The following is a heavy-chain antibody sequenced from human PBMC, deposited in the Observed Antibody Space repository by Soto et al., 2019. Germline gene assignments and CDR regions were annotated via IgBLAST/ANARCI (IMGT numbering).Heavy chain of an antibody. D-gene: IGHD3-3*01. CDR1: GFILSDCA. V-gene: IGHV3-48*04. CDR3: AKDVSSGHYYYYYMDV. J-gene: IGHJ6*03. Sequence: GGSLRLSCATSGFILSDCAMNWVRQAPGKGLEWVSYISSSSSGIDYADSVKGRFTVSRDNAKNSLYLQMNSPRAEDTALYYCAKDVSSGHYYYYYMDVWGKGTTVTVSS. CDR2: ISSSSSGI.